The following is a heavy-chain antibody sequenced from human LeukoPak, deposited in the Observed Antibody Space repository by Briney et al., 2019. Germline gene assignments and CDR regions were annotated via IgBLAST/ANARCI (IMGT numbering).Heavy chain of an antibody. CDR2: TKQDGSEK. J-gene: IGHJ4*02. V-gene: IGHV3-7*01. Sequence: GGSLILSCAASGFTLSNYCMTWVRQGPGKGLEGVASTKQDGSEKYFLDSVKGRFTISRDNAESSLYLQMNSLRAEDTAVYYCARVFYQDSGTSYRHLDYWGQGTLVTVSS. CDR3: ARVFYQDSGTSYRHLDY. CDR1: GFTLSNYC. D-gene: IGHD2/OR15-2a*01.